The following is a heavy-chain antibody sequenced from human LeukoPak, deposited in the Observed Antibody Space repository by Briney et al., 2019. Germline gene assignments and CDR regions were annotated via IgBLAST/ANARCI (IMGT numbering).Heavy chain of an antibody. V-gene: IGHV4-34*01. CDR1: GGSFSGYY. Sequence: SATLSLTCAVYGGSFSGYYWSWIRQPPGKGLEWIGEINHSGSTNCNPSLKSRVTISVDTSKNQFSLKLSSVTAADTAVYYCARGRVPAAIPYYYYGMDVWGKGTTVTVSS. J-gene: IGHJ6*04. CDR2: INHSGST. CDR3: ARGRVPAAIPYYYYGMDV. D-gene: IGHD2-2*01.